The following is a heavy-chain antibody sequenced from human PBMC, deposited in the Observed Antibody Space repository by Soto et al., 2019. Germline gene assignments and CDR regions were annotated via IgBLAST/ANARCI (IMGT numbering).Heavy chain of an antibody. V-gene: IGHV4-34*01. CDR1: GGSFSGYY. Sequence: SETLSLTCAVYGGSFSGYYWSWIRQPPGKGLEWIGEINHSGSTNYNPSLKSRVTISVDTSKNQFSLKLSSVTAADTAVYYCARDNGIAARNYYYYGMEVWGQGTTVT. J-gene: IGHJ6*02. CDR3: ARDNGIAARNYYYYGMEV. D-gene: IGHD6-6*01. CDR2: INHSGST.